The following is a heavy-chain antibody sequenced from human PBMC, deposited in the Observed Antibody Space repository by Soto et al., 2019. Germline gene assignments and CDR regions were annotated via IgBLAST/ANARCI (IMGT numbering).Heavy chain of an antibody. V-gene: IGHV1-2*04. CDR1: GYTFTGYY. CDR3: ARADYYGSGSRSFDY. J-gene: IGHJ4*02. CDR2: INPNSGGT. D-gene: IGHD3-10*01. Sequence: QVQLVQSGAEVKKPGASVKVSCKASGYTFTGYYMHWVRQAPGQGLEWMGWINPNSGGTNYAQKFQGWVTMTRHTSISPAYMELSRLRSDDTAVYYCARADYYGSGSRSFDYWGQGTLVTVSS.